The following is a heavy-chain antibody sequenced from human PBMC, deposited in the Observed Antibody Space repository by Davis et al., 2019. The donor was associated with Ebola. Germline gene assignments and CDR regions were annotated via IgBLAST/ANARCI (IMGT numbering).Heavy chain of an antibody. CDR2: IYYSGST. Sequence: MPSETLSLTCTVSGGSISSYYWSWIRQPPGKGLEWIGYIYYSGSTNYNPSLKSRVTISVDTSKNQFSLKLSSVTAADTAVYYCARGGVAARRDYYNYYGMDVWGQGTTVTVSS. CDR3: ARGGVAARRDYYNYYGMDV. V-gene: IGHV4-59*12. D-gene: IGHD6-6*01. J-gene: IGHJ6*02. CDR1: GGSISSYY.